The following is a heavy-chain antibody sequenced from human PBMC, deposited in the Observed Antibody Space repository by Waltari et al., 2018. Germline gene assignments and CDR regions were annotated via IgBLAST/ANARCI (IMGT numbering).Heavy chain of an antibody. J-gene: IGHJ4*02. CDR3: ARDLYDSRVPGDYFDY. V-gene: IGHV1-2*02. D-gene: IGHD3-16*01. Sequence: QVHLVQSGAEARKPGASVQVSCQGSGYTFTGYYLQWLRQAPGQGLEWMGWIDPNTGGTKLAQKFQGRVTMTRDTSINTVYMELGSLGSDDTAVYYCARDLYDSRVPGDYFDYWGQGTLVTVAS. CDR1: GYTFTGYY. CDR2: IDPNTGGT.